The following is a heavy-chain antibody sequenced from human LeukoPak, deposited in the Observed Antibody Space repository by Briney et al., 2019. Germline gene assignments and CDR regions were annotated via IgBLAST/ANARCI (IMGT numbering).Heavy chain of an antibody. D-gene: IGHD7-27*01. V-gene: IGHV4-4*07. J-gene: IGHJ6*03. CDR2: IYTSGST. CDR3: ARKASWGYYYYMDV. Sequence: PSETLSLTCTVSGGSISSYYWSWIRQPAGKGLEWIGRIYTSGSTNYNSSLKSRVTISVDTSKNQFSLKLSSVTAADTAVYYCARKASWGYYYYMDVWGKGTTVTVSS. CDR1: GGSISSYY.